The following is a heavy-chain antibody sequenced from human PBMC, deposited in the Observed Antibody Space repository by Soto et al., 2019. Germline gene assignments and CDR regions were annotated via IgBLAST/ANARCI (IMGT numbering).Heavy chain of an antibody. J-gene: IGHJ4*02. CDR1: GTTFSNYA. Sequence: QVRLVQSGAEVKKTGSSVKVSCKASGTTFSNYAIGWVRQAPGQGLEWMGGIILPFGTPNYAQKFQGRVTITADESMTTVYMELRCLRFEDTAVYYCVRGPDYEGYFDYWGQGSLVTVSS. CDR3: VRGPDYEGYFDY. D-gene: IGHD3-22*01. CDR2: IILPFGTP. V-gene: IGHV1-69*12.